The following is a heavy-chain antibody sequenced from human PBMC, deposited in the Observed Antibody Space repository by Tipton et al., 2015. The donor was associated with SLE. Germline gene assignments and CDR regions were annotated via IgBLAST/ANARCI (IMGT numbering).Heavy chain of an antibody. CDR3: ARLSSMVRRAQGWFDP. J-gene: IGHJ5*02. CDR2: ISGSGGET. Sequence: SLRLSCAASGFNFNRQAMTWARQAPGKGLEWVSVISGSGGETYYADSVKGRFAISRDNSKNTLYLQMNSLRAEDAAVYYCARLSSMVRRAQGWFDPWGQGTLVTVSS. CDR1: GFNFNRQA. D-gene: IGHD3-10*01. V-gene: IGHV3-23*01.